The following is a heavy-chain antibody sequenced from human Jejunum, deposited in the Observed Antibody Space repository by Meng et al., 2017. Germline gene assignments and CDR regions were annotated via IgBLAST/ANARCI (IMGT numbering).Heavy chain of an antibody. J-gene: IGHJ3*02. V-gene: IGHV3-23*01. CDR3: AKKIIVVAGTDAFDI. D-gene: IGHD6-19*01. Sequence: GGSLRLSCAASGFTFSNYVMTWVRQAPGKGLEWVSSISADGAGTYYADSVKGRFTISRDNSKNTLYLHMNSLRAEDTSLYYCAKKIIVVAGTDAFDIWGQGTMVTVSS. CDR1: GFTFSNYV. CDR2: ISADGAGT.